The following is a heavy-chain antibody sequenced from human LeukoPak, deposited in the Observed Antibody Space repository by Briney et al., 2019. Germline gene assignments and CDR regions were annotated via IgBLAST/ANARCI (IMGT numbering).Heavy chain of an antibody. D-gene: IGHD5-18*01. V-gene: IGHV1-46*01. J-gene: IGHJ6*02. CDR1: GYTFTSYY. Sequence: ASVKVSCKASGYTFTSYYLHWVRQAPGQGLEWMGTINLSGDRTSYAQKIQGRVTMTRDTSTSTVYMELSSLTSEDTAVYYCARETVDTALGFDYYYYGMDVWGQGTTVTVSS. CDR3: ARETVDTALGFDYYYYGMDV. CDR2: INLSGDRT.